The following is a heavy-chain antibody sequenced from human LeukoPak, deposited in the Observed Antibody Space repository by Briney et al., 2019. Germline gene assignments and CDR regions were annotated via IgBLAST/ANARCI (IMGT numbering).Heavy chain of an antibody. V-gene: IGHV4-4*02. CDR3: ARHAPYCSGGSCYRTPFDY. J-gene: IGHJ4*02. CDR2: IYHSWST. Sequence: SETLSLTCAVSGGSISSSNWWSWVRQPPGKGLEWIGEIYHSWSTNYNPSLESRVTISIDTSKNQFSLKLSSVTAADTAVYYCARHAPYCSGGSCYRTPFDYWGQGTLVTVSS. D-gene: IGHD2-15*01. CDR1: GGSISSSNW.